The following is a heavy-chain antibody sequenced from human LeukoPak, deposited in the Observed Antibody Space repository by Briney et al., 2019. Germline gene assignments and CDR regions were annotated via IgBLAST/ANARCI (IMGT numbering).Heavy chain of an antibody. D-gene: IGHD2-21*02. CDR1: GYTFTGYY. CDR3: ARLSCGGDCRRFDY. V-gene: IGHV1-2*06. CDR2: INPNSGGT. Sequence: ASVKVSCKASGYTFTGYYMHWVRQAPGQGLEWMGRINPNSGGTNYAQKFQGRVTITTDESTSTAYMELSSLRSEDTAVYYCARLSCGGDCRRFDYWGQGTLVTVSS. J-gene: IGHJ4*02.